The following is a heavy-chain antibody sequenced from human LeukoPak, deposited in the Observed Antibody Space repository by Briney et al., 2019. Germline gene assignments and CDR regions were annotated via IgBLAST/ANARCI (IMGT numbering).Heavy chain of an antibody. J-gene: IGHJ4*02. V-gene: IGHV5-51*01. D-gene: IGHD2-2*01. Sequence: KIGESLKISCKGSGYTFATYWIGWVRQMPGKGLEWVGIIYPGDSRTTYSPSFQGQVTISADKSISTAYLQWSSLKASDTAIYYCVRHLSDITSCPNYWGPGTLITVAS. CDR2: IYPGDSRT. CDR3: VRHLSDITSCPNY. CDR1: GYTFATYW.